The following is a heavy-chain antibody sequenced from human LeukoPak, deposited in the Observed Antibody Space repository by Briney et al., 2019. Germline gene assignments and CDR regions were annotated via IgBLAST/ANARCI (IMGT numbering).Heavy chain of an antibody. V-gene: IGHV1-18*01. J-gene: IGHJ4*02. D-gene: IGHD4-23*01. CDR1: GYTFTSYG. CDR3: ARDDYGGNSGLFDY. Sequence: GASVKVSCKASGYTFTSYGISWVRQAPGQGLEWMGWISAYNGNTNYAQKLQGRVTMTTDTSASTAYMELRSLRSDDTAVYYCARDDYGGNSGLFDYWGQGTQVTVSS. CDR2: ISAYNGNT.